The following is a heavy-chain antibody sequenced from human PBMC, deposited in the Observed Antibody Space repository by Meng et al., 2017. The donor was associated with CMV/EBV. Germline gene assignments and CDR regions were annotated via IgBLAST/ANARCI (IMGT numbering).Heavy chain of an antibody. Sequence: GESLEISCAASGFTFSSYSMNWVRQAPGKGLEWVSSISSSSSYIYYADSVKGRFTISRDNAKNSLYLQMNSLRAEDTAVYYLARSFVVASYYFDYWGQGTLVTVSS. V-gene: IGHV3-21*01. J-gene: IGHJ4*02. CDR3: ARSFVVASYYFDY. CDR2: ISSSSSYI. D-gene: IGHD2-2*01. CDR1: GFTFSSYS.